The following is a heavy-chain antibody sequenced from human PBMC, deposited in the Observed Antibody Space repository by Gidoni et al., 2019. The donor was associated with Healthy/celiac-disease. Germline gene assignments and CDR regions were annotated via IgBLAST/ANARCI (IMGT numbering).Heavy chain of an antibody. D-gene: IGHD2-2*02. J-gene: IGHJ5*02. Sequence: QVQLQESGPGLVKPSQTLSLTCTVPGGSTSRGRYYWRWIRQPAGKGLEWIGRIYTSGSTNYNPSIKSRVTISVDTSKNQFSLKLSSVTAADTAVYYCARSMHCSTASCYIGDNWFDPWGQGTLVTVSS. CDR1: GGSTSRGRYY. V-gene: IGHV4-61*02. CDR2: IYTSGST. CDR3: ARSMHCSTASCYIGDNWFDP.